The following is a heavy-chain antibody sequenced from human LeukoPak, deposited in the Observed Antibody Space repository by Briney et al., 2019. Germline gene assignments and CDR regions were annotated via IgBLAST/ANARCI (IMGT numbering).Heavy chain of an antibody. V-gene: IGHV3-15*01. CDR2: IKSKTDGGTT. CDR3: TTDGDYGSGSPDY. CDR1: GFTFSNAW. Sequence: GGSLRLSCAASGFTFSNAWMSWVRQAPGKGLEWVGRIKSKTDGGTTDYAAPVKGRFTISRDDSKNTLYLQMNRLKTEDTAVYYCTTDGDYGSGSPDYWGQGTLVTVSS. J-gene: IGHJ4*02. D-gene: IGHD3-10*01.